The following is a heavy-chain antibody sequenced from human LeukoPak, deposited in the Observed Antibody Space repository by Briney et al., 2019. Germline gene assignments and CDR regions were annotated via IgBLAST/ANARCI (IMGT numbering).Heavy chain of an antibody. V-gene: IGHV3-23*01. CDR3: ATSTDYNWIDP. D-gene: IGHD2-2*01. Sequence: GGSLRLSCAASGFTFSNYAMSWVRQAPGKGLDWVSSISGSGTNTYYADSVKGRFTISRDNSKNTLYLQMNSLRVEDTALYYCATSTDYNWIDPWGQGTLVTVSS. J-gene: IGHJ5*02. CDR2: ISGSGTNT. CDR1: GFTFSNYA.